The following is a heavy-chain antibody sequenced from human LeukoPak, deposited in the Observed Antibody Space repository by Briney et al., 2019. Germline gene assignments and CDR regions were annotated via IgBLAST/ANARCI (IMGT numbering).Heavy chain of an antibody. Sequence: PSETLSLTCAVYGGSFSGYYWSWICQPPGKGLEWIGEINHSGSTNYNPSLKSRVTISVDTSKNQFSLKLSSVTAADTAVYYCARGNVIMVRGVRDNYYYGMDVWGKGTTVTVSS. J-gene: IGHJ6*04. CDR2: INHSGST. V-gene: IGHV4-34*01. CDR1: GGSFSGYY. D-gene: IGHD3-10*01. CDR3: ARGNVIMVRGVRDNYYYGMDV.